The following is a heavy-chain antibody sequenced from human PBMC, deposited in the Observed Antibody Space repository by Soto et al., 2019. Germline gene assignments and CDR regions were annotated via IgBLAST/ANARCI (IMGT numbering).Heavy chain of an antibody. CDR1: GGSISSSNW. D-gene: IGHD2-15*01. J-gene: IGHJ5*01. V-gene: IGHV4-4*02. CDR3: ARDWSYSYCSGCSCYSGVNWFDS. Sequence: SETLSLTCAVSGGSISSSNWWGWVRQPPGKGLEWIGEIYHSGSTNYNPSLKSRVTISVDKSKNQFSLKLSSVTAADTAVYYCARDWSYSYCSGCSCYSGVNWFDSWGQGTLVTVSS. CDR2: IYHSGST.